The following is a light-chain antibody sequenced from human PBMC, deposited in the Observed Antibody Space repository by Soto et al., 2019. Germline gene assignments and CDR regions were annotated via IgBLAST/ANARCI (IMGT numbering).Light chain of an antibody. CDR1: SSDVGGYNF. CDR2: EVD. CDR3: SSYAGSTVV. Sequence: QSALTQSPSASGSPGQSVTISCIGTSSDVGGYNFVSWYQHHPGKAPKFMIYEVDKRPSGVPDRFSGSKSGNTASLTVSGLQPEDEADYYCSSYAGSTVVFGGGTKLTVL. J-gene: IGLJ2*01. V-gene: IGLV2-8*01.